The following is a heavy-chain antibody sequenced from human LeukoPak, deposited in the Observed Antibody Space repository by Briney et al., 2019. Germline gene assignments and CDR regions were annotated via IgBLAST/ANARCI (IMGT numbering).Heavy chain of an antibody. V-gene: IGHV3-7*01. CDR2: IKQDGSEK. CDR1: GFTFSSYW. Sequence: PGGSLRLSCAASGFTFSSYWMSWVRQAPGKGLEWVANIKQDGSEKCYVDSVKGRFTISRDNAKNSLYLQMNSLRAEDTAVYYCARDPYCSGGSCYATFDYWGQGTLVTVSS. D-gene: IGHD2-15*01. CDR3: ARDPYCSGGSCYATFDY. J-gene: IGHJ4*02.